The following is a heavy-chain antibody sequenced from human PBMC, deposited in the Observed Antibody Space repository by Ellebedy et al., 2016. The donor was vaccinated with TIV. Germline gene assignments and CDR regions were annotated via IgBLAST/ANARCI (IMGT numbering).Heavy chain of an antibody. D-gene: IGHD3-3*01. CDR3: TRKARFFYGLEV. J-gene: IGHJ6*02. Sequence: PGGSLRLSCTASPFTFVNYEMKWVRQAPGKALEWISDISRFSDTIYYAESVRGRFTISRDNSKNTLELQMNNRTAGDTAVYYCTRKARFFYGLEVWGQGTTVTVSS. V-gene: IGHV3-48*03. CDR2: ISRFSDTI. CDR1: PFTFVNYE.